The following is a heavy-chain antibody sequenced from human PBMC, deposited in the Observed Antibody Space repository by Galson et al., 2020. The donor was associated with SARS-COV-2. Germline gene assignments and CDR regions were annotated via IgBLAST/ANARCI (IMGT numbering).Heavy chain of an antibody. CDR1: GGTLNNYI. D-gene: IGHD5-12*01. Sequence: SVKVSCKASGGTLNNYIVSWVRQAPGQGPEWMGGIIPLFDGARYAQKFHGRVLITVDKSTDTVYMELSSLTSEDTAIYYCAGDELDHGLAVVAKMALDSWGQGTLVTVS. CDR3: AGDELDHGLAVVAKMALDS. V-gene: IGHV1-69*06. J-gene: IGHJ5*01. CDR2: IIPLFDGA.